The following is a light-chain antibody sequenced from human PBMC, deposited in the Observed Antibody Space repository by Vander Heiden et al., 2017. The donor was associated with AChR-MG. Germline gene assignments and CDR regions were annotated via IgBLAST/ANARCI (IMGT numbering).Light chain of an antibody. V-gene: IGKV1-5*01. Sequence: DIQMTQSPSTLSASVGDRVTITCRASQSISSWLAWYQQKPGKAPKLLIYDASSLESGVPSRFSGSGSGTEFTLTISSLQPDDFATYYFQQYKSYSWTFGQGTKVEIK. CDR2: DAS. J-gene: IGKJ1*01. CDR3: QQYKSYSWT. CDR1: QSISSW.